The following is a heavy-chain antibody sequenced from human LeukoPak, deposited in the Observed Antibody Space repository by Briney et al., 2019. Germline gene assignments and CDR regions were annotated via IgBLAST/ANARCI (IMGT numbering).Heavy chain of an antibody. CDR3: ARDAQDYYDSSGYEPSFDY. Sequence: GGSLRLSCAASGFTFSSYSMNWVRQAPGKGLEWVSSISSSSSYIYYADSVKGRFTISRDNAKNSLYLQMNSLRAEDTAVYYCARDAQDYYDSSGYEPSFDYWGQGTLVTVSS. V-gene: IGHV3-21*01. CDR2: ISSSSSYI. CDR1: GFTFSSYS. D-gene: IGHD3-22*01. J-gene: IGHJ4*02.